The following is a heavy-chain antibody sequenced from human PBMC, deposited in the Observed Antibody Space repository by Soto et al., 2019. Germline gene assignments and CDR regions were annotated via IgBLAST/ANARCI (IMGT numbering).Heavy chain of an antibody. V-gene: IGHV4-34*01. Sequence: QVQLQQWGAGLLKPSETLSLTCAVYGGSFSGYYWSWIRQPPGKGLEWIGEINHSGSTNYNPSLNRRVTIPVDTSKNQFSLKLSSVTAADTAVYYCARGGIVVVPAAMRSWNYWGQGTLVTVSS. CDR3: ARGGIVVVPAAMRSWNY. J-gene: IGHJ4*02. D-gene: IGHD2-2*01. CDR2: INHSGST. CDR1: GGSFSGYY.